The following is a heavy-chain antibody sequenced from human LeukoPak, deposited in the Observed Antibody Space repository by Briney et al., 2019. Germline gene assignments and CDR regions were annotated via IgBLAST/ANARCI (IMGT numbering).Heavy chain of an antibody. J-gene: IGHJ4*02. CDR3: ARVSLYGGYSSD. V-gene: IGHV4-59*01. D-gene: IGHD4-23*01. Sequence: SETLSLTCTVSGGSISSYYWSWTRQPPGKGLEWIGYIYYSGSTNYTPPLKSRHTISVDTSKNQFSLKLSSVTAAGTAVYYCARVSLYGGYSSDWGQGTLVTVSS. CDR1: GGSISSYY. CDR2: IYYSGST.